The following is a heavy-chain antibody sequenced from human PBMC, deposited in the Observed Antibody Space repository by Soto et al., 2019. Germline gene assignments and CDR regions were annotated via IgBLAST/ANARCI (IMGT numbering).Heavy chain of an antibody. CDR1: GYTFTSYG. J-gene: IGHJ6*02. V-gene: IGHV1-18*01. CDR3: ARVEDFAAFFFYGDYCDGMDV. Sequence: ASVKVCCKASGYTFTSYGISWVRQAPGQGLEWMGWISAYNGNTNYAQNLQGRVTMTTDTSTSTAYMELRSLRSDDTAVYYCARVEDFAAFFFYGDYCDGMDVWGQGTTVTVSS. CDR2: ISAYNGNT. D-gene: IGHD2-15*01.